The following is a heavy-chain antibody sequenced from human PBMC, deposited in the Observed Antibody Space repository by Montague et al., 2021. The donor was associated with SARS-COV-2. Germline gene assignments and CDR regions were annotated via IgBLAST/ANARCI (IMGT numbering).Heavy chain of an antibody. CDR3: VRVLDNRVRDY. V-gene: IGHV4-38-2*02. CDR2: ISYIGKT. Sequence: SETLSLTCSVSGYSISSGYYWGWIRQPPGKGLEWVGCISYIGKTYYSPSLKSRLTISLDPSKNQFSLQARSVTAADTAVYYCVRVLDNRVRDYRGQGTLVTVSS. D-gene: IGHD3/OR15-3a*01. J-gene: IGHJ4*02. CDR1: GYSISSGYY.